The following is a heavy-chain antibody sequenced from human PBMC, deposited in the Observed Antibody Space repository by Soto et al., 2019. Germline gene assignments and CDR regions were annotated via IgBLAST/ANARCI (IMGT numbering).Heavy chain of an antibody. V-gene: IGHV3-23*01. J-gene: IGHJ4*02. CDR2: ISEGGGTT. CDR3: AKGGYRHAYD. D-gene: IGHD3-16*01. CDR1: GFAFSRSA. Sequence: EVQLLESGGGLIQPGGSLRLSCAASGFAFSRSAMAWVRQAPEKGLEWVSSISEGGGTTFYAGSVEGRFTISRDNSKNTLYLQMNSVRADDTAVYYCAKGGYRHAYDWGQGTLVTVSS.